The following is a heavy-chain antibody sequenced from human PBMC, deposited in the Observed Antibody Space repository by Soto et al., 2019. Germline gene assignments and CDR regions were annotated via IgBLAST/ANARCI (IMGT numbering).Heavy chain of an antibody. Sequence: QLQLQESGSGLVKPSQTLSLTCAVSGGSISSDGYSWSWIRQPPGKGLEWIGYIYHSGSTYYNPTLKCGVTISVDRSKNQFSLKLSSVTAADTAVYYCASSHAGAHITAAVHWGQGTLVTVSS. D-gene: IGHD6-13*01. V-gene: IGHV4-30-2*01. CDR1: GGSISSDGYS. J-gene: IGHJ4*02. CDR2: IYHSGST. CDR3: ASSHAGAHITAAVH.